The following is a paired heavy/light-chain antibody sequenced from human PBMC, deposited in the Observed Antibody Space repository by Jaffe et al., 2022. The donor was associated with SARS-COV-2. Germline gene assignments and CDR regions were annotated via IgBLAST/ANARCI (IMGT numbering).Heavy chain of an antibody. CDR1: GFTFSGFW. D-gene: IGHD6-13*01. CDR2: INSDGSVT. V-gene: IGHV3-74*01. CDR3: ARAHRSSWTTFDN. Sequence: EVQLVESGGGLVEPGGSLRLSCAAAGFTFSGFWMHWVRQDPRKGLVWVSRINSDGSVTSYADSVKGRFTVSRDNVKNTLYLQLSSLRVEDSALYYCARAHRSSWTTFDNWGQGTLVSVSS. J-gene: IGHJ4*02.
Light chain of an antibody. CDR1: SSDVGDYNF. V-gene: IGLV2-11*01. Sequence: QSALTQPRSVSGSPGQSVPISCTGTSSDVGDYNFVSWYQQHPGKAPKLIIYDVNYRPSGVPDRFSGSKSGNTASLTISGLQAEDEADYYCCSYAGRYTWVFGGGTKLTVL. CDR2: DVN. J-gene: IGLJ3*02. CDR3: CSYAGRYTWV.